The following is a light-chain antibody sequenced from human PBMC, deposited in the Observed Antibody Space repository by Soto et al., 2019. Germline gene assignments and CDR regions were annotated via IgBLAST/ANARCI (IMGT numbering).Light chain of an antibody. Sequence: QSGLTQPASVSGSPGQSITSSCTGTSSDVGGYNYVSWYQQHPGKAPKLMIYEVSNRPSGVSNRFSGSKSSNTASLTISGLQAEDEADYYCSSYTSSSFYVFGTGSKVTVL. CDR2: EVS. CDR1: SSDVGGYNY. V-gene: IGLV2-14*01. CDR3: SSYTSSSFYV. J-gene: IGLJ1*01.